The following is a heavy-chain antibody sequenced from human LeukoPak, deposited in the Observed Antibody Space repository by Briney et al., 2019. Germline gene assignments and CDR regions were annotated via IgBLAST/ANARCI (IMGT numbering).Heavy chain of an antibody. CDR2: MNPNSGNT. CDR1: GYTFTSYD. V-gene: IGHV1-8*02. CDR3: ARGLTMVRGVIVGAFDI. Sequence: GASVKVSCKASGYTFTSYDINWVRPATGQGLEWMGWMNPNSGNTGYAQKFQGRVTMTRNTSISTAYMELSSLRSEDTAVYYCARGLTMVRGVIVGAFDIWGQGTMVTVSS. J-gene: IGHJ3*02. D-gene: IGHD3-10*01.